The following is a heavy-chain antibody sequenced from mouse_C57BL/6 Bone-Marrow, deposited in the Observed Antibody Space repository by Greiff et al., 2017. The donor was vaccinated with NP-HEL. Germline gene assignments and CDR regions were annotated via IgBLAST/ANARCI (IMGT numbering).Heavy chain of an antibody. Sequence: EVQLQQSGPVLVKPGASVKMSCKASGYTFTDYYMNWVKQSHGKSLEWIGVINPYNGGTSYNQKFKGKATLTVDKSSSTAYMELNSLTSEDSAVYYCARRTGLRRYFDVWGTGTTVTVSS. CDR2: INPYNGGT. CDR3: ARRTGLRRYFDV. CDR1: GYTFTDYY. D-gene: IGHD2-4*01. J-gene: IGHJ1*03. V-gene: IGHV1-19*01.